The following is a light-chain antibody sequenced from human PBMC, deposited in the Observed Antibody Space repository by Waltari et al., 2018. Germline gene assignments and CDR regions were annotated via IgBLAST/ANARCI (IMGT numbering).Light chain of an antibody. J-gene: IGKJ1*01. CDR2: AAS. CDR1: QSVSKY. V-gene: IGKV3-20*01. CDR3: QNHERLPAT. Sequence: VLTQSPGTVSLSPGERATLSCRASQSVSKYLAWYQQRPGQAPRLLIYAASTRATGIPDRFSGSGSGTDFSLTISRLEPEDFAVYYCQNHERLPATFGQGTKVEIK.